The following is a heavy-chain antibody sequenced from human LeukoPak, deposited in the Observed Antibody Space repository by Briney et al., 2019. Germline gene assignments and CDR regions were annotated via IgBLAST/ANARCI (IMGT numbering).Heavy chain of an antibody. CDR1: GYTFTSYD. J-gene: IGHJ6*03. Sequence: GASVKVSCKASGYTFTSYDINWVRQATGQGLEWMGWMNPNSGNTDYAQKFQGRVTMTRNTSISTAYMELSSLRSEDTAVYYCARGRRLPGIAVAGTKARYYYYYMDVWGKGTTVTISS. CDR3: ARGRRLPGIAVAGTKARYYYYYMDV. V-gene: IGHV1-8*01. D-gene: IGHD6-19*01. CDR2: MNPNSGNT.